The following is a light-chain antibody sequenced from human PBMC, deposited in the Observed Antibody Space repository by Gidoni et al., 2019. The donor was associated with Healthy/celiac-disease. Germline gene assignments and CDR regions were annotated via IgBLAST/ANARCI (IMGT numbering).Light chain of an antibody. CDR1: QSISSY. J-gene: IGKJ3*01. Sequence: DIQMTQSPSSLSASVGDRVTITCRASQSISSYLNWYQQKQGKAPKFLIYGASNLQSGVPSRFSGSGSGIDFTLTISSLQPEDFATYYCQQSYSTRFTFXPXTKVDIK. CDR2: GAS. CDR3: QQSYSTRFT. V-gene: IGKV1-39*01.